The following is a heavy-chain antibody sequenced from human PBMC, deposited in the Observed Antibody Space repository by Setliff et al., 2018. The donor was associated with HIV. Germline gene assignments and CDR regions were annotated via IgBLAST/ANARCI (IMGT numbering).Heavy chain of an antibody. Sequence: ASVKVSCKASGTTITKYYMHWVRQAPGRGLEWMGILNPSGSTVSEQKFQGRVTMTSDTSTNTVYMELSGLRSEDTARYYCALDHPCPAITSGWMKNWFDSWGQGTLVTVSS. CDR2: LNPSGST. CDR3: ALDHPCPAITSGWMKNWFDS. D-gene: IGHD6-19*01. V-gene: IGHV1-46*01. J-gene: IGHJ5*01. CDR1: GTTITKYY.